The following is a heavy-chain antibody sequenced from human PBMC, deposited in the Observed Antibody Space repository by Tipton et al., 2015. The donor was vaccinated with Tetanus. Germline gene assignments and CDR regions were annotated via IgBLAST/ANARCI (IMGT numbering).Heavy chain of an antibody. CDR2: IYYSGDT. CDR1: GDSISRGGFF. V-gene: IGHV4-31*03. D-gene: IGHD6-6*01. CDR3: ARDQGGGRVVRLNWLDP. Sequence: TLSLTCTVSGDSISRGGFFLNWIPQRPGKGPEWVGYIYYSGDTYYNPSLKSRVSMSVDTSRNQFSLNLTSVTAADPAVYYCARDQGGGRVVRLNWLDPWGQGTLVTVSS. J-gene: IGHJ5*02.